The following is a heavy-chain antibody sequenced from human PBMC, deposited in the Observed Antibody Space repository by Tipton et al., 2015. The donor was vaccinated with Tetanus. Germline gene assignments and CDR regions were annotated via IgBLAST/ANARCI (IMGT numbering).Heavy chain of an antibody. D-gene: IGHD6-13*01. Sequence: QLVQSGAEVKPSETLSLTCGVFGDYLSDYYWTWVRQPPGKGLEWIGEIHRGGSTNYNPSLKSRVSMSVDTAKNRFSLTLTSVTAADMAVYYCARSISAGSVWPYEHWGRGTLVTVSS. CDR2: IHRGGST. CDR3: ARSISAGSVWPYEH. J-gene: IGHJ4*02. V-gene: IGHV4-34*01. CDR1: GDYLSDYY.